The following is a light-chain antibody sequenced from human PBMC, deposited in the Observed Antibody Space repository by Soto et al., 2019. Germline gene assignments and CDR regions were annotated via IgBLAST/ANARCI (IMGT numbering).Light chain of an antibody. CDR1: SSDGGGYKF. Sequence: QSALTQPASVSGSPGQSIAISCTGTSSDGGGYKFVSWYQQHPGKAPGLMIFEVNNRPSGVSDRFSGSKSGNTASLTISGLQAEDEADYYCSSYTFSSTLVVFGGGPKLTVL. V-gene: IGLV2-14*01. CDR2: EVN. J-gene: IGLJ3*02. CDR3: SSYTFSSTLVV.